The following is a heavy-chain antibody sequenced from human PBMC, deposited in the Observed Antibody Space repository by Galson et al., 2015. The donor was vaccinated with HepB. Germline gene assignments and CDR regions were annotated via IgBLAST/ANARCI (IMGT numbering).Heavy chain of an antibody. D-gene: IGHD3-22*01. CDR2: INPSGGST. V-gene: IGHV1-46*01. J-gene: IGHJ4*02. Sequence: SVKVSCKASGYTFTSYYMHWVRQAPGQGLEWMGIINPSGGSTSYAQKFQGRVTMTRDTSTSTVYMELSSLRSEDTAVYYCARDSYYYDSSGFYYFDYWGQGTLVTVSS. CDR3: ARDSYYYDSSGFYYFDY. CDR1: GYTFTSYY.